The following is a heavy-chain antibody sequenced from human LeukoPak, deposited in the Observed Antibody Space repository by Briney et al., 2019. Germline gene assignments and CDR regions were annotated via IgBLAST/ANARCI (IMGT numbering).Heavy chain of an antibody. CDR3: ARDTSSSYGSGSDY. CDR2: ISGSGGST. D-gene: IGHD3-10*01. CDR1: GFTFSSCA. J-gene: IGHJ4*02. V-gene: IGHV3-23*01. Sequence: GGSLRLSCAASGFTFSSCAMSWARQAPGQGLEWVSGISGSGGSTYYADSVKGRFTISRDNSKNTLYLQMNSLRAEDTALYYCARDTSSSYGSGSDYWGQGTLVTVSS.